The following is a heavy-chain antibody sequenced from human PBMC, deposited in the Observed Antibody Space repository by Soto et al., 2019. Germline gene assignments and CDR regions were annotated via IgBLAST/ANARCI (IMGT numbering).Heavy chain of an antibody. CDR1: GFTFSNYW. J-gene: IGHJ4*02. CDR2: INEDGSEK. CDR3: ARDLFDY. V-gene: IGHV3-7*01. Sequence: EVQLVESGGGLVQPGGSLRLSCAASGFTFSNYWMNWVRQAPGKGLEWVANINEDGSEKYYVDSAKGRFTISRDNAKNSLYLQMRSLRADDTAVYYCARDLFDYWGQGTLVTVSS.